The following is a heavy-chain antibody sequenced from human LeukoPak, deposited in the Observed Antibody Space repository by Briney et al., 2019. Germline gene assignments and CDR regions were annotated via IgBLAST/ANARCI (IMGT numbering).Heavy chain of an antibody. D-gene: IGHD3-16*01. CDR2: IIPIFGTA. CDR1: GDTFSSYA. CDR3: ARPTFYDYVWGSAGYYFDY. V-gene: IGHV1-69*13. J-gene: IGHJ4*02. Sequence: VASVEVSCKASGDTFSSYAISWVRQAPGQGLEWMGGIIPIFGTANYAQKFQGRVTITADESTSTACMELSSLRSEDTAVYYCARPTFYDYVWGSAGYYFDYWGQGTLVTVSS.